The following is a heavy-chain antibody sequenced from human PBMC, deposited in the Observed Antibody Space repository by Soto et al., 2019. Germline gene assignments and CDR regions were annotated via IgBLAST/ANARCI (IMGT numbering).Heavy chain of an antibody. Sequence: QVQLVESGGGVVQPGRSLRLSCAASGFTFSSYAMHWVRQAPGKGLEWVAVISYDGSNKYYADSLKGRFTISRDNSKNTLYLQMNSLRAEDTGVYYCARESYFYGSGSYFSYGYWGQGTLVTVSS. J-gene: IGHJ4*02. CDR3: ARESYFYGSGSYFSYGY. V-gene: IGHV3-30-3*01. D-gene: IGHD3-10*01. CDR2: ISYDGSNK. CDR1: GFTFSSYA.